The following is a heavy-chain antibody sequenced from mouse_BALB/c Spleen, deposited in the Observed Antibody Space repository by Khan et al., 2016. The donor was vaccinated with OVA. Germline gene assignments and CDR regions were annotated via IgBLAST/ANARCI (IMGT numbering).Heavy chain of an antibody. CDR3: ARSWAMDY. V-gene: IGHV5-15*02. CDR1: GFIFSDYG. CDR2: ISNLAYSI. Sequence: EVKVVESGGGLVQPGGSRKLSCAASGFIFSDYGMAWVRQAPGKGPEWVAFISNLAYSIYYADTVTGRFTISRENAKNTLYLEMSSLRSEDTAMYYCARSWAMDYWGQGTSVTVSS. J-gene: IGHJ4*01.